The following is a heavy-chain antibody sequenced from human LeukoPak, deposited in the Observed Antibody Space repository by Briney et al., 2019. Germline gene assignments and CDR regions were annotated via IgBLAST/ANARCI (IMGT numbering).Heavy chain of an antibody. Sequence: VASVKVSCKASGYTFTGYYMHWVRQAPGQGLEWMGWINPNSGGTNYAQKFQGRVTMTRDTSISTAYMELSRLRSDDTAVYYCARDRWSGSYYVHRRMNWFDPWGQGTLVTVSS. CDR3: ARDRWSGSYYVHRRMNWFDP. CDR1: GYTFTGYY. J-gene: IGHJ5*02. V-gene: IGHV1-2*02. D-gene: IGHD1-26*01. CDR2: INPNSGGT.